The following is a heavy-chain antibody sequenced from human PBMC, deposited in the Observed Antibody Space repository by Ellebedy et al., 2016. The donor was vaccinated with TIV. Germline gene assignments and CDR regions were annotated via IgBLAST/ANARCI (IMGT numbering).Heavy chain of an antibody. CDR3: ARQGPYDFDLDY. J-gene: IGHJ4*02. D-gene: IGHD3-3*01. CDR1: GDSINGYY. CDR2: IYYIGTT. Sequence: MPSETLSLTCTVSGDSINGYYWSWIRQPPGKGLEYIGHIYYIGTTNYNPSLKSRVTISVDTSKNQVSLKLRSLTAAYPAVYFCARQGPYDFDLDYWGQGILVTVSS. V-gene: IGHV4-59*08.